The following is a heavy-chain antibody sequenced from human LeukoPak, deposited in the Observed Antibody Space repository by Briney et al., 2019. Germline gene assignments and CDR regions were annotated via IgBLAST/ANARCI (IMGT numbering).Heavy chain of an antibody. D-gene: IGHD2-2*01. V-gene: IGHV3-23*01. J-gene: IGHJ4*02. Sequence: GGSLRLSCAASGFTFSSYAMCWVRHAPGGGGEWVSAVIGSGGSTYYAESVKRRFTISRDNSKNTLYLKMNSLSAEDTAVYYCAKLVEYQLLSRPDYWGQGTLVTVSS. CDR1: GFTFSSYA. CDR2: VIGSGGST. CDR3: AKLVEYQLLSRPDY.